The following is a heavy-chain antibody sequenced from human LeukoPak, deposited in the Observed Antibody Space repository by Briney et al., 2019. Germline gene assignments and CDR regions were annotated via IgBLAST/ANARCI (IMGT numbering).Heavy chain of an antibody. CDR3: ERRVGRWFGERAYYYNYMDV. Sequence: SETLSLTCAVYGGSFSGYYWSWIRQPPGKGLEWIGEINHSGSTNYNPSLKSRLTISVDTSKNQFSLKLSSVPAADTAVCYCERRVGRWFGERAYYYNYMDVWGKGTTVTISS. J-gene: IGHJ6*03. CDR2: INHSGST. CDR1: GGSFSGYY. D-gene: IGHD3-10*01. V-gene: IGHV4-34*01.